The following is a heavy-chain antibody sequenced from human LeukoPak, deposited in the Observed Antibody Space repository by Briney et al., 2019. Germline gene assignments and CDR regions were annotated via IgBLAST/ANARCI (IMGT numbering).Heavy chain of an antibody. D-gene: IGHD6-13*01. Sequence: GGSLRLSCAASGFTFSSFARNWVRQAPGKGLEWVSTMSGDATSTYYADSVKGRFTISRDNSKNTLYLQMNSLRAEDTAVYYCAKRTSGSSWYSSDYWGQGTLVTVSS. CDR3: AKRTSGSSWYSSDY. V-gene: IGHV3-23*01. CDR2: MSGDATST. CDR1: GFTFSSFA. J-gene: IGHJ4*02.